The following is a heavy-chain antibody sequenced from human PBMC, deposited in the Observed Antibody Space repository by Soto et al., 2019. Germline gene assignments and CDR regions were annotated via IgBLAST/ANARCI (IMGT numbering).Heavy chain of an antibody. CDR1: GFTFSSYG. J-gene: IGHJ6*02. D-gene: IGHD3-10*01. CDR3: ASDSVLLWFGELFGVRSMDV. V-gene: IGHV3-33*01. CDR2: IWYDGSNK. Sequence: HPGGSLRLSCAASGFTFSSYGMHWVRQAPGKGLEWVAVIWYDGSNKYYADSVKGRFTISRDNPKNTLYLQLNSLRAEDKAVYYCASDSVLLWFGELFGVRSMDVWGQGTTVIVSS.